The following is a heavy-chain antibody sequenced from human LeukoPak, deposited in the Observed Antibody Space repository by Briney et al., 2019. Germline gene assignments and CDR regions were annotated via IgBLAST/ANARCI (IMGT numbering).Heavy chain of an antibody. D-gene: IGHD2-15*01. V-gene: IGHV1-18*01. CDR2: ISGDKGPT. Sequence: ASVKVSCKASGYPFANFAISWVRQARGQGLEWVGWISGDKGPTYYAPKLQGRATLTTDTSTSTAYMELTNLRSDDTAVYYCARGGYSDYWGQGTLVTVSS. J-gene: IGHJ4*02. CDR3: ARGGYSDY. CDR1: GYPFANFA.